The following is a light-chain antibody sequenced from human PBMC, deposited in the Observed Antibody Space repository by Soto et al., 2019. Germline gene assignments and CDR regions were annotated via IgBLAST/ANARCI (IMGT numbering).Light chain of an antibody. V-gene: IGLV2-8*01. Sequence: QSALTQPPSASGSPGQSVTISCTGPSSDVGGYNYVSWYQQHPGKVPKLMIYEVSKRPSGVPDRFSGSKSGNTASLTVSGLQAEDEADYYGSSYAGSVVFGGGTKLTVL. CDR3: SSYAGSVV. CDR2: EVS. J-gene: IGLJ2*01. CDR1: SSDVGGYNY.